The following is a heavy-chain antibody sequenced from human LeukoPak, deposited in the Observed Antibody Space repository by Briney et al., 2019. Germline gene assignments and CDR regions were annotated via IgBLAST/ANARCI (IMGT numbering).Heavy chain of an antibody. D-gene: IGHD2-8*02. CDR2: IYPGDSDT. Sequence: GEALQISCKGAGYSFTSYWIGRVRRLAGKGLEWMGIIYPGDSDTRYSPSFQGQVTISADKSISTAYLQWSSLKASDTAMYYCARVPLLGYYMDVWGKGTTVTISS. CDR1: GYSFTSYW. V-gene: IGHV5-51*01. J-gene: IGHJ6*03. CDR3: ARVPLLGYYMDV.